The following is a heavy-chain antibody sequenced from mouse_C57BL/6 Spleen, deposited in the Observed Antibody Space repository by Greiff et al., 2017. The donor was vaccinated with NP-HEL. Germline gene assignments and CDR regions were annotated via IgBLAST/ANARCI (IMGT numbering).Heavy chain of an antibody. J-gene: IGHJ3*01. Sequence: LVESGAELVKPGASVKISCKASGYAFSSYWMNWVKQRPGKGLEWIGQIYPGDGDTNYNGKFKGKATLTADKSSSTAYMQLSSLTSEDSAVYFCARTGSSYEGFAYWGQGTLVTVSA. CDR2: IYPGDGDT. D-gene: IGHD1-1*01. V-gene: IGHV1-80*01. CDR1: GYAFSSYW. CDR3: ARTGSSYEGFAY.